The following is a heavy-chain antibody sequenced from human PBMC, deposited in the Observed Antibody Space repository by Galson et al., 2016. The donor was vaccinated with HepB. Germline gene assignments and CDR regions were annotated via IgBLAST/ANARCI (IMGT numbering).Heavy chain of an antibody. CDR2: IYYSGTT. CDR3: ARHNVAPFDF. Sequence: SETLSLTCTVSGGSIISNGYYWGWVSQPPGKGLEWIGSIYYSGTTYYNPSLKSRVTMSVDTSTNQFSLKLASVTAADTAVYYCARHNVAPFDFWGQGTLVTVSS. CDR1: GGSIISNGYY. J-gene: IGHJ4*02. V-gene: IGHV4-39*01. D-gene: IGHD2-8*01.